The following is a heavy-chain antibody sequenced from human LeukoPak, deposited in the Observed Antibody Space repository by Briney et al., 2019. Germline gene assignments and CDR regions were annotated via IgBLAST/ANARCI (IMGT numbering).Heavy chain of an antibody. D-gene: IGHD2-15*01. CDR3: ARGYCSGGSCHYYLDY. CDR2: IYPGDSDT. V-gene: IGHV5-51*01. Sequence: GESLKISCMGSGYSFTSYWIGWVRQMPGKGLEWMGIIYPGDSDTRYSPSFQGQVTISADKSISTAYLQWSSLKASDTAMYYCARGYCSGGSCHYYLDYWGPRTLVTVSS. J-gene: IGHJ4*02. CDR1: GYSFTSYW.